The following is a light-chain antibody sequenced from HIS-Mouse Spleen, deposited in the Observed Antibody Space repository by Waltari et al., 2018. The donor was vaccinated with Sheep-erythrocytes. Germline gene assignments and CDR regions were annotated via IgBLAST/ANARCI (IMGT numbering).Light chain of an antibody. Sequence: QSALTQPASVSGSPGQSITISCTGTSSDVGRYNLFSWYQQHPGKAPKPMIYEGSKRPSGVSNRFSGSKSGNTASLTISGLQAEDEADYYCCSYAGSSTLVFGGGTKLTVL. J-gene: IGLJ3*02. CDR2: EGS. CDR1: SSDVGRYNL. V-gene: IGLV2-23*01. CDR3: CSYAGSSTLV.